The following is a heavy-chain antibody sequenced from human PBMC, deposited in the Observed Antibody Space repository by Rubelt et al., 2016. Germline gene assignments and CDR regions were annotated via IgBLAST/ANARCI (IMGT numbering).Heavy chain of an antibody. Sequence: QVQLQQWGAGLLKPSETLSLTCAVYGESFSGYYWSWIRQPPGKGLEWIGEINHRGSTKYNPSLKSRVTVSVDTSKNQFSLRLLSLGDADTDDYSCAIVTLWGTGGSFVYWGQGTLVTVSS. CDR1: GESFSGYY. CDR2: INHRGST. J-gene: IGHJ4*02. D-gene: IGHD2-8*02. V-gene: IGHV4-34*01. CDR3: AIVTLWGTGGSFVY.